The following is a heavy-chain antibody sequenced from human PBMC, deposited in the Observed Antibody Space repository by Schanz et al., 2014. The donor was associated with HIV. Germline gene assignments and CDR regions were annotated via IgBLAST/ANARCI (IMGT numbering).Heavy chain of an antibody. Sequence: EVQLLESGGGLVQPGGSLRLSCAASGFTFSSYAMSWVRQAPGKGLEWVSAISGSGGSTYYADSVKGRFTISRDNSKNTLYLQMTSLRAEDTAVYFCATDLSSSWFFDNWGQGTLVTVSS. D-gene: IGHD6-13*01. CDR3: ATDLSSSWFFDN. V-gene: IGHV3-23*01. CDR1: GFTFSSYA. CDR2: ISGSGGST. J-gene: IGHJ4*02.